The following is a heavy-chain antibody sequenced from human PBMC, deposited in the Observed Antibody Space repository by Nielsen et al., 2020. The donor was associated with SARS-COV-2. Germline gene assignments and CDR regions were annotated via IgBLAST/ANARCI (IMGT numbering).Heavy chain of an antibody. CDR3: ARESRYYDFSLH. CDR1: GGSISSSSYY. J-gene: IGHJ4*02. CDR2: IYYSGST. Sequence: SETLSLTCTVSGGSISSSSYYWGWIRQPPGKGLEWIGSIYYSGSTYYNPSLKSRVTISVDTSKNQFSLKLSSVTAADTAVYYCARESRYYDFSLHWGQGTLVTVSS. D-gene: IGHD3-3*01. V-gene: IGHV4-39*02.